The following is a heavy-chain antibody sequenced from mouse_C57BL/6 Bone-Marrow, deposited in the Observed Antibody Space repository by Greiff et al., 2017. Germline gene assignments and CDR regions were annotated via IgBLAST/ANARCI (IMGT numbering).Heavy chain of an antibody. Sequence: VQLQQSGAELARPGASVKMSCKASGYTFTSYTMHWVKQRPGQGLEWIGYINPSSGYTKYNQKFKDKATLTADKSSSTAYMQLSSLTSEDSAVYYCARRGDYDAYYYAMDYWGQGASVTVSS. V-gene: IGHV1-4*01. CDR3: ARRGDYDAYYYAMDY. CDR2: INPSSGYT. D-gene: IGHD2-4*01. CDR1: GYTFTSYT. J-gene: IGHJ4*01.